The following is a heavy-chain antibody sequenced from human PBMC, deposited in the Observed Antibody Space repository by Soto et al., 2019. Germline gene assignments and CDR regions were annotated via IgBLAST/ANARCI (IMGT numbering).Heavy chain of an antibody. J-gene: IGHJ4*02. CDR3: ARDDYGVYGY. CDR1: GYTFTSYG. V-gene: IGHV1-18*01. Sequence: QAQLVQSGAEVKKPGASVKVSCTASGYTFTSYGISWVRQAPGQGLEWMGWINTYSGNRNYTQKFQGRVTMTTDTPTSTAYTELRSLRSDDTAVYYCARDDYGVYGYWGQGTLVTVSS. CDR2: INTYSGNR. D-gene: IGHD4-17*01.